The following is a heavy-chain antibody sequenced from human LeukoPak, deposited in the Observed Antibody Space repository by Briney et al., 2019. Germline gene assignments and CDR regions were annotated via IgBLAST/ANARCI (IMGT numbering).Heavy chain of an antibody. CDR1: GFTFSIYA. J-gene: IGHJ4*02. CDR3: AQQWLVYYFDY. D-gene: IGHD6-19*01. Sequence: GGSLRLSCAASGFTFSIYAMSWVRQAPGKGLEWVSAISGSGGSTYYADPVKGRFTISRDNSKNTLYLQMNSLRAEDTAVYYCAQQWLVYYFDYWGQGTLVTVSS. V-gene: IGHV3-23*01. CDR2: ISGSGGST.